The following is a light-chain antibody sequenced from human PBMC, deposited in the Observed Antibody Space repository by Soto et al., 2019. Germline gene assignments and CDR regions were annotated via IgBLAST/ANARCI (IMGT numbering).Light chain of an antibody. CDR3: HQSYSTPSIT. CDR2: AAS. J-gene: IGKJ5*01. V-gene: IGKV1-39*01. CDR1: QGISSY. Sequence: IHITQSPSSLSVSVGDRVTITCRASQGISSYLNLYQQKLGKAPKLLIYAASSLQSGVPSTFSGSGSGTDFTLTISSLQPEDFDTYYCHQSYSTPSITFGQGTRLEIK.